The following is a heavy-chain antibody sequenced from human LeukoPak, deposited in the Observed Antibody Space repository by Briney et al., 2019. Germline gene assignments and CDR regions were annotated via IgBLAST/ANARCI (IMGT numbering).Heavy chain of an antibody. Sequence: VASVKVSCKASGYTFTSYGISWVRQAPGQGLEWMGWISAYNGNTDYAQKLQGRVTMTTDTSTSTAYMELRSLRSDDTAVYYCARDYSNYFHAFDIWGQGTMVTVSP. CDR2: ISAYNGNT. CDR3: ARDYSNYFHAFDI. V-gene: IGHV1-18*01. J-gene: IGHJ3*02. CDR1: GYTFTSYG. D-gene: IGHD4-11*01.